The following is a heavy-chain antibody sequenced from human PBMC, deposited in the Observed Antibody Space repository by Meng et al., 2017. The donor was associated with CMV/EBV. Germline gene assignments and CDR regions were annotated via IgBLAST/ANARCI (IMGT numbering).Heavy chain of an antibody. V-gene: IGHV3-30*02. D-gene: IGHD3-3*01. Sequence: GESLKISCAASGFTFSSYGMHWVRQAPGKGLEWVAFIRYDGSNKYYADSVKGRFTISRDNSKNTLYLQMNSLRAEDTAVYYCARVSYDFWSAVRGYYYYGMDVWGQGTTVTVSS. CDR1: GFTFSSYG. CDR3: ARVSYDFWSAVRGYYYYGMDV. CDR2: IRYDGSNK. J-gene: IGHJ6*02.